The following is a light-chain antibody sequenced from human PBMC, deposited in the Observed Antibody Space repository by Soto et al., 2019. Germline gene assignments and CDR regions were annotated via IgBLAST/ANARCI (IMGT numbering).Light chain of an antibody. V-gene: IGKV3-20*01. CDR2: DTS. J-gene: IGKJ5*01. Sequence: PGNRATLAFRASQSLTNSYIAWYQVKPGQAPRLLIYDTSSRATVIQDRFSDMLSWTDFTLTITRLEPEDLAVFYCQQYGTSEIIFVPWTRLEIK. CDR1: QSLTNSY. CDR3: QQYGTSEII.